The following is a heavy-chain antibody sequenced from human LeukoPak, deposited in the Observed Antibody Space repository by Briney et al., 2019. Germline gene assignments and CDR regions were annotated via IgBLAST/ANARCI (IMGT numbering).Heavy chain of an antibody. V-gene: IGHV3-30*04. D-gene: IGHD6-25*01. J-gene: IGHJ4*02. CDR1: GFIFSNYA. CDR3: ASALKTHSSGTIDY. CDR2: ISFDGSNI. Sequence: PGGSLRLSCAASGFIFSNYAMHWVRQAPGKGLDWVAVISFDGSNIYYADSVKGRFTISRDNSKNTLYLQMNSLRAEDTAVYYCASALKTHSSGTIDYWGQGTLVTVSS.